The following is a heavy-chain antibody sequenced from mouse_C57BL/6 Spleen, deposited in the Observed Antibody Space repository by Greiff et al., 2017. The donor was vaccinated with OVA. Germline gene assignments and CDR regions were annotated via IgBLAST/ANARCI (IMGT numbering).Heavy chain of an antibody. CDR3: ARTGTVWDY. J-gene: IGHJ2*01. D-gene: IGHD4-1*01. CDR1: GYTFTDYY. CDR2: INPNNGGT. V-gene: IGHV1-26*01. Sequence: EVKLVESGPELVKPGASVKISCKASGYTFTDYYMNWVKQSHGKSLEWIGDINPNNGGTSYNQKFKGKATLTVDKSSSTAYMELRSLTSEDSAVYYCARTGTVWDYWGQGTTLTVSS.